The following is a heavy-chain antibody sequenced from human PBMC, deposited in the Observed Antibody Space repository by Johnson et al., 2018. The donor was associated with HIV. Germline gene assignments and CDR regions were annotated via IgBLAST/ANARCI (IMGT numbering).Heavy chain of an antibody. V-gene: IGHV3-33*01. Sequence: QVQLVESGGGVVQTGRSLRLSCASSGFSFSTYGMHWVRQAPGKGLEWVAIIWADGSNTYCADSVKGRFTISRDNSKNTLYLQMNSLRAEDTAVYYCARYGISFVGATTVKWAFDIWGQGTMVTVSS. CDR2: IWADGSNT. CDR3: ARYGISFVGATTVKWAFDI. J-gene: IGHJ3*02. CDR1: GFSFSTYG. D-gene: IGHD1-26*01.